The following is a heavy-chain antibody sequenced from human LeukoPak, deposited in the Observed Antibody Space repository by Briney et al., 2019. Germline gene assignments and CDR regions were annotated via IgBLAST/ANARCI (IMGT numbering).Heavy chain of an antibody. D-gene: IGHD3-22*01. Sequence: SETLSLTCSVSGGSIRSYFWSWIRQPAGKGLEWIGRIYTSGSTDYNPSLGSRVSMSVDTSRNQFSLKLTSVTAADTAVYYCARESKSYDGSGYYHDYWGQGTLVAVSS. CDR3: ARESKSYDGSGYYHDY. V-gene: IGHV4-4*07. CDR2: IYTSGST. CDR1: GGSIRSYF. J-gene: IGHJ4*02.